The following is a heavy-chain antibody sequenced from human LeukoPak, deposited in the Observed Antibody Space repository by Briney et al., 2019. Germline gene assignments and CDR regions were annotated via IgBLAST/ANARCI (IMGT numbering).Heavy chain of an antibody. J-gene: IGHJ4*02. CDR1: GFTFSTYA. V-gene: IGHV3-23*01. D-gene: IGHD2-21*01. CDR3: AKSKTFLWSRGDFDY. CDR2: ISGTGGST. Sequence: GGSLRLSCAASGFTFSTYAMTWVRQAPGKGLEWVSLISGTGGSTYYADSVKGRFTISRDNSKNTLYLQMNSLRAEDTAVYYCAKSKTFLWSRGDFDYWGQGTLVTVSS.